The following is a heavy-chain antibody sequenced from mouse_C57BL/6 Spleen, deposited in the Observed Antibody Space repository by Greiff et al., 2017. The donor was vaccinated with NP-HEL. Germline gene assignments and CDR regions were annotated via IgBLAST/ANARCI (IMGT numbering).Heavy chain of an antibody. D-gene: IGHD2-5*01. J-gene: IGHJ4*01. Sequence: QVQLQQPGAELVKPGASVKLSCKASGYTFTSYWMHWVKQRPGRGLEWIGRIDPNSGGTNYNEKFKSKATLTVDKSSSTAYMQLSSLTSEDSAVYYCAREPKMSNYDAMDYWGQGTSVTVSS. CDR3: AREPKMSNYDAMDY. V-gene: IGHV1-72*01. CDR1: GYTFTSYW. CDR2: IDPNSGGT.